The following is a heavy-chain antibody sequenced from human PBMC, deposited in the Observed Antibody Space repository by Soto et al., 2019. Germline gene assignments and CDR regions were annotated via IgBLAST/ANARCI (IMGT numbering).Heavy chain of an antibody. D-gene: IGHD3-10*01. CDR1: GGSISSYY. Sequence: SETLSLTCTVSGGSISSYYWSWIRQPPGKGLEWIGYIYYSGSTNYNPSLKSRVTISVDTSKNQFSLKLSSVTAADTAVYYCARAVQTYYYGSGSPGYFDYWGQGTLVTVSS. CDR3: ARAVQTYYYGSGSPGYFDY. CDR2: IYYSGST. V-gene: IGHV4-59*01. J-gene: IGHJ4*02.